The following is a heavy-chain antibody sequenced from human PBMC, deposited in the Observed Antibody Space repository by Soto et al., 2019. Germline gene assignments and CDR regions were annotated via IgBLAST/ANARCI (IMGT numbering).Heavy chain of an antibody. Sequence: GASVKVSCKASGYIFTSYGISWVRQAPGQGLEWMGWISAYNGNTNYAQKLQGRVTMTTDTSTSTAYMELRSLISDDTAVYYCARDDLLMSGYGSVWLGAWFEPWGPGTQVTVSS. CDR1: GYIFTSYG. J-gene: IGHJ5*02. V-gene: IGHV1-18*01. CDR2: ISAYNGNT. D-gene: IGHD5-12*01. CDR3: ARDDLLMSGYGSVWLGAWFEP.